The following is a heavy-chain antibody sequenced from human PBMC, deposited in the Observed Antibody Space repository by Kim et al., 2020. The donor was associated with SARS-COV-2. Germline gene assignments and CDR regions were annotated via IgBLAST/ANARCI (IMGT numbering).Heavy chain of an antibody. V-gene: IGHV3-48*03. D-gene: IGHD4-4*01. Sequence: ADTSRGRFTTSRDNDKTSLFLQMNSLRAEDTAVYYCARGPNYSPFDYWGQGTLVTVSS. CDR3: ARGPNYSPFDY. J-gene: IGHJ4*02.